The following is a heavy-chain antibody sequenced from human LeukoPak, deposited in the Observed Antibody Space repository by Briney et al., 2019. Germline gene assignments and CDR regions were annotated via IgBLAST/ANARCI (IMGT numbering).Heavy chain of an antibody. CDR1: GYTFTSYG. Sequence: ASVKVSCKASGYTFTSYGISGVRQAPGQGLEWMGWISAYNGNKNYAQKLQGRVTMTTDTSTSTAYMELSSLRSDDPAVYYCALIAAAGYFDPWGQGTLVTVSS. CDR2: ISAYNGNK. V-gene: IGHV1-18*04. J-gene: IGHJ5*02. D-gene: IGHD6-13*01. CDR3: ALIAAAGYFDP.